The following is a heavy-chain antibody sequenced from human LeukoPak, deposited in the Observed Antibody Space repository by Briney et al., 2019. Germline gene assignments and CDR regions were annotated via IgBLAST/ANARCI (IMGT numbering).Heavy chain of an antibody. CDR2: IHPEGNEK. Sequence: GGSLRLSCAVSGFTFSNFWMSWVRQAPGRGLEWVANIHPEGNEKYHVESVKGRFTISRDNTKNLLFLQMNGLRVEDTAVYYCARGDDLSGDHWGQGTLVTVSS. J-gene: IGHJ4*02. V-gene: IGHV3-7*04. CDR3: ARGDDLSGDH. D-gene: IGHD1-1*01. CDR1: GFTFSNFW.